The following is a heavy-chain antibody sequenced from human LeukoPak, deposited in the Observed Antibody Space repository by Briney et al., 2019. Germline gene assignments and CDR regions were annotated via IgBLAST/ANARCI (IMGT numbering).Heavy chain of an antibody. V-gene: IGHV3-23*02. CDR1: GFTFSSYV. Sequence: PGGSLRLSCAASGFTFSSYVMSWVRQAPGKGLEWVSGMSGSGGSTYYGDSVKGRFTISRDNSKNTLYLQMNSLRAADTAVYYCARAKGWFDPWGQGTLVTVSS. J-gene: IGHJ5*02. CDR2: MSGSGGST. CDR3: ARAKGWFDP.